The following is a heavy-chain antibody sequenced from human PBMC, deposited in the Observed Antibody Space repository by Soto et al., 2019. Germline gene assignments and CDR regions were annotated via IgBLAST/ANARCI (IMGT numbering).Heavy chain of an antibody. Sequence: GGSLRLSCAASGFTFSSYAMHWVRQAPGKGLEWVAVISYDGSNKYYADSVKGRFTISRDNSKNTLYLQMNSLRAEDTAVYSCARVFSPGYSSSWYSDYWGQGTLVTVSS. J-gene: IGHJ4*02. V-gene: IGHV3-30-3*01. CDR2: ISYDGSNK. CDR1: GFTFSSYA. D-gene: IGHD6-13*01. CDR3: ARVFSPGYSSSWYSDY.